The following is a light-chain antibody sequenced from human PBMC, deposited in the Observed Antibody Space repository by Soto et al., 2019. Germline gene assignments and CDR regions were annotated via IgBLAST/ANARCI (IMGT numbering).Light chain of an antibody. J-gene: IGLJ2*01. V-gene: IGLV1-47*01. CDR1: SSNIESNF. CDR2: RNN. Sequence: QSVLTQPPSASGTPGQRVTISCSGSSSNIESNFVYWYQQLPGTTPRLLIYRNNQRPSGVPDRFSGSKSGTSASLAISALRSEDGADYYCTVWDDSLRGRLFGGGTKVTVL. CDR3: TVWDDSLRGRL.